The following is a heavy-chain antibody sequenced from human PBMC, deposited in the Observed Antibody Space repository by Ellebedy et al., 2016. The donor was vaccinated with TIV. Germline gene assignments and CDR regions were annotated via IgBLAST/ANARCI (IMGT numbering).Heavy chain of an antibody. J-gene: IGHJ5*02. D-gene: IGHD6-19*01. Sequence: GESLKISXAASGFTFSSYAMSWVRQAPGKGLEWVSAISGSGGSTYYADSVKGRFTISRDNSKNTLYLQMNSLRAEDTAVYYCAKDQEIAVAGRLPNWFDPWGQGTLVTVSS. CDR3: AKDQEIAVAGRLPNWFDP. CDR1: GFTFSSYA. CDR2: ISGSGGST. V-gene: IGHV3-23*01.